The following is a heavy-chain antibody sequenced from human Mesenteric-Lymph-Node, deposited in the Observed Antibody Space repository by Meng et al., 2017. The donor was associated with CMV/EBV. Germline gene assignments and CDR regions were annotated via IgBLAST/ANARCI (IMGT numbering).Heavy chain of an antibody. Sequence: AASEFSFNDYAGTWDRQAPGKGLEWVSSISSSGHSTYYADSVKGRFTISRDNSKNTLSLQMNSLRGEDTAVYYCARSLAVAGSACDFWGQGTLVTVSS. V-gene: IGHV3-23*01. J-gene: IGHJ4*02. CDR2: ISSSGHST. CDR1: EFSFNDYA. CDR3: ARSLAVAGSACDF. D-gene: IGHD6-19*01.